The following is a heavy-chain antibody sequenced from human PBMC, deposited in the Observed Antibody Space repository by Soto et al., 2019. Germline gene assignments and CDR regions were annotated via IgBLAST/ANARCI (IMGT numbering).Heavy chain of an antibody. CDR2: IYHSGST. Sequence: QLQLQESGSGLVKPSQTLSLTCAVSGGSISSGGYSWSWIRQPPGKGLEWIGYIYHSGSTYYNPSLKSRAIISVDRSKNQFSLKLSSVTAADTVVYYWAAGGGLPRYYWGPGTLVCVSS. CDR3: AAGGGLPRYY. D-gene: IGHD5-12*01. J-gene: IGHJ4*02. V-gene: IGHV4-30-2*01. CDR1: GGSISSGGYS.